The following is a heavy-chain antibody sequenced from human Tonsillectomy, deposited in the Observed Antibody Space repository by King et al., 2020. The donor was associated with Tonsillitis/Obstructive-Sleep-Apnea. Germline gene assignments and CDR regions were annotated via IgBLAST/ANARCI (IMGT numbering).Heavy chain of an antibody. CDR1: GFTFSSYA. D-gene: IGHD3-22*01. V-gene: IGHV3-23*04. CDR2: ITGSGGST. Sequence: VQLVESGGGLVQPGGSLRLSCAASGFTFSSYAMNWVRQAPGKGLGWVSGITGSGGSTYYADSVKGRFTISRDNSKNTLYLQMNSRRAEDTAVYYCAKVRYYFDISGYFSDLPFDIWGQGTMVTVSS. J-gene: IGHJ3*02. CDR3: AKVRYYFDISGYFSDLPFDI.